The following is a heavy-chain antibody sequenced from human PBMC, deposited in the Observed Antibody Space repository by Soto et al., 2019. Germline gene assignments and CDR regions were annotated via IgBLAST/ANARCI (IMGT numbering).Heavy chain of an antibody. V-gene: IGHV4-30-2*01. CDR3: ARWWMDAHRFDP. CDR1: GGSISSGGYS. CDR2: IYHSGST. J-gene: IGHJ5*02. Sequence: QLQLQESGSGLVKPSQTLSLTCAVSGGSISSGGYSWSWIRQPPGKGLEWIGYIYHSGSTYYNPALKSRVTVSVDRSKNQFSLKLSSVTAADTAVYYCARWWMDAHRFDPWGQGTLVTVSS. D-gene: IGHD2-8*01.